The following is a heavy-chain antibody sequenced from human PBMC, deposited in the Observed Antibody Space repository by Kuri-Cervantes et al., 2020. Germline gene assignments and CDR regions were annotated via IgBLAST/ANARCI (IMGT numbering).Heavy chain of an antibody. CDR1: GGSFRGYY. CDR2: INHSGST. Sequence: GSLRLSCAVYGGSFRGYYWSWIRQPPGKGLEWIGEINHSGSTYYNPSLKSRVTISVDTSKNQFSLKLSSVTAADTAVYYCARLDDSSGYYSSDYWGQGTLVTVSS. J-gene: IGHJ4*02. CDR3: ARLDDSSGYYSSDY. D-gene: IGHD3-22*01. V-gene: IGHV4-34*01.